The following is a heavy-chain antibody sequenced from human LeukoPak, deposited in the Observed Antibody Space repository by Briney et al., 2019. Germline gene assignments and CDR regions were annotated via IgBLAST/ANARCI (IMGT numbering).Heavy chain of an antibody. J-gene: IGHJ3*02. CDR2: FDPEDGET. V-gene: IGHV1-24*01. Sequence: GASVKVSCKVSGYTLTELSMHWVRQAPGKGLEWMGGFDPEDGETIYAQKFQGRVTMTEDTSTDTAYMELSSLRSEDTAVYYCATSLITMIVQGAFDIWGQGTTVTVSS. D-gene: IGHD3-22*01. CDR3: ATSLITMIVQGAFDI. CDR1: GYTLTELS.